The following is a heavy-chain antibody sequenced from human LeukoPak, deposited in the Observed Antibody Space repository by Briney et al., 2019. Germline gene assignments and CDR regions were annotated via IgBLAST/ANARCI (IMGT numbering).Heavy chain of an antibody. CDR1: GGSISSYY. CDR3: ARWPHYDSSGYRYSDY. CDR2: IYYSGST. J-gene: IGHJ4*02. D-gene: IGHD3-22*01. Sequence: SETLSLTCTVSGGSISSYYWSWIRQPPGKGLEWIGYIYYSGSTNYNPSLKSRVTISVDTSKNQFSLKLSSVTAADTAVYYCARWPHYDSSGYRYSDYWGQGTLVTVSS. V-gene: IGHV4-59*01.